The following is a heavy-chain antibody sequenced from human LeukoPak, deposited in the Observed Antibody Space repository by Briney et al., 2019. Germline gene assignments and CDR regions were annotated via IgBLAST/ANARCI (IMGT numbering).Heavy chain of an antibody. J-gene: IGHJ4*02. CDR3: ARTPDVLLWFGESD. CDR2: IYYSGST. CDR1: GGSISSSSYY. V-gene: IGHV4-39*07. D-gene: IGHD3-10*01. Sequence: SETLSLTCTVSGGSISSSSYYWGWIRQPPGKGLEWIGSIYYSGSTYYNPSLKSRVTISVDTSKNQFSLKLSSVTAADTAVYYCARTPDVLLWFGESDWGQGTLVTVSS.